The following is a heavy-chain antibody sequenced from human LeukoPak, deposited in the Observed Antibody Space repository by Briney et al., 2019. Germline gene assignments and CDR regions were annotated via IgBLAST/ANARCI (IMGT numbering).Heavy chain of an antibody. CDR1: GFTVNSNY. CDR2: IYTDGST. Sequence: PGGSLRLSCAASGFTVNSNYMPWVRQAPGKGLEWVSVIYTDGSTYYADSVKGRFTISRDKYKHKVDLQLNRLRAEDTDVYYCGRGISYAGNYYSYRDRQHGGQ. J-gene: IGHJ1*01. V-gene: IGHV3-66*02. D-gene: IGHD2-21*02. CDR3: GRGISYAGNYYSYRDRQH.